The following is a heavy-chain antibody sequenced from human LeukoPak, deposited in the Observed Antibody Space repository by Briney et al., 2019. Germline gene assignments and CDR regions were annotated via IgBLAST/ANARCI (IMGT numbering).Heavy chain of an antibody. CDR2: IYYSGST. CDR3: ARGDSSSWLYYFDY. V-gene: IGHV4-38-2*02. Sequence: SETLSLTCTVSGYSISSGYYWGWIRQPPGKGLEWIGSIYYSGSTYYNPSLKSRVTISVDTSKNQFSLKLSSVTAADTAVYYCARGDSSSWLYYFDYWGQGTLVTVSS. D-gene: IGHD6-13*01. J-gene: IGHJ4*02. CDR1: GYSISSGYY.